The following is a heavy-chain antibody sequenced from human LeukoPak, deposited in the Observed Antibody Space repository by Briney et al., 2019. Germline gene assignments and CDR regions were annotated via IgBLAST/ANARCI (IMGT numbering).Heavy chain of an antibody. D-gene: IGHD3-22*01. CDR3: ARVGYYYDSSGYHDAFDI. CDR1: GGSISSYY. V-gene: IGHV4-59*01. J-gene: IGHJ3*02. Sequence: SETLSLTCTVSGGSISSYYWSWIRQPPGKGLEWIGYIYYSGSTNYNPSLTSRVTISVDTSKNQFSLKLSSVTAADTAVYYCARVGYYYDSSGYHDAFDIWGQGTMVTVSS. CDR2: IYYSGST.